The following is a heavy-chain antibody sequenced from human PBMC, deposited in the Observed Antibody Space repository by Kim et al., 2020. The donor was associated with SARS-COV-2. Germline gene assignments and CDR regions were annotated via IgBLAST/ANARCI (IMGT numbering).Heavy chain of an antibody. D-gene: IGHD6-19*01. CDR3: ARGKEYSSGRGFDY. Sequence: NPSLKSRVPMSVDTSKNQFSLNLSSVTAADTAVYYCARGKEYSSGRGFDYWGHGTLVTVSS. V-gene: IGHV4-4*07. J-gene: IGHJ4*01.